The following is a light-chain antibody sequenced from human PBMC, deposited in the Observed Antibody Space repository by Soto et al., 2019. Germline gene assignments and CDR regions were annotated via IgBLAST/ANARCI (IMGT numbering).Light chain of an antibody. J-gene: IGLJ3*02. CDR2: DVS. Sequence: QSVLTQPASVSGSLGQSITISCTGTKSDVGGYNYVSWYQQHPGKAPKPIIFDVSNRPSGVSNRFSGSKSGNTAALTISGLQAEDEADYYCTSYSGSSTLGVFGGGTKLTVL. CDR1: KSDVGGYNY. CDR3: TSYSGSSTLGV. V-gene: IGLV2-14*03.